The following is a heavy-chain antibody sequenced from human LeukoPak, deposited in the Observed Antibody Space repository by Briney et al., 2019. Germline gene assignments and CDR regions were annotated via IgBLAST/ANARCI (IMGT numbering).Heavy chain of an antibody. J-gene: IGHJ6*03. CDR2: IIPIFGTA. CDR1: GGTFSSYA. CDR3: ARGSIAARAPYYYYYYMDV. D-gene: IGHD6-6*01. V-gene: IGHV1-69*05. Sequence: ASVKVSCKASGGTFSSYAISWVRQAPGQGLEWMGGIIPIFGTANYAQKFQGRVTITTDESTSTAYMELSSLRSEDTAVYYCARGSIAARAPYYYYYYMDVWGKGTTVTVSS.